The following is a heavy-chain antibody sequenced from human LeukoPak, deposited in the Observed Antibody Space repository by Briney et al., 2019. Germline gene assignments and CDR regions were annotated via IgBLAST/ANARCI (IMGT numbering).Heavy chain of an antibody. J-gene: IGHJ3*02. Sequence: SGGSLRLSCAASGFTFSSYWMHWVRQAPGKGLVWVSRITSDGSSTSYADSVKGRFTISRDNAKNTPYLQMNSLRAEDTAVYYCARDGGDDAFDIWGQGTMVTVSS. D-gene: IGHD3-10*01. V-gene: IGHV3-74*01. CDR2: ITSDGSST. CDR1: GFTFSSYW. CDR3: ARDGGDDAFDI.